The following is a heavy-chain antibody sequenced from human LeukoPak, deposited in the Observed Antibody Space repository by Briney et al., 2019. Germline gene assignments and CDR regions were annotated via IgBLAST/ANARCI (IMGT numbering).Heavy chain of an antibody. CDR3: AKDFMRYGGNSDGLDY. CDR1: GFTFDDYA. Sequence: GGSLRLSCAASGFTFDDYAMHWVRQAPGKGLEWVSGISWNSGSIGYADSVKGRFAISRDNAKNSLYLQMNSLRAEDTALYYCAKDFMRYGGNSDGLDYWGQGTLVTVSS. V-gene: IGHV3-9*01. CDR2: ISWNSGSI. J-gene: IGHJ4*02. D-gene: IGHD4-23*01.